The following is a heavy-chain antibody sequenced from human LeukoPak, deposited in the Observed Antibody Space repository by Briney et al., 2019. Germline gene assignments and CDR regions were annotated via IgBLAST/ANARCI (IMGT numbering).Heavy chain of an antibody. CDR1: GDSVSSNSAA. V-gene: IGHV6-1*01. CDR3: AREGRDGYNPIPRMGY. Sequence: SQTLSLTCAISGDSVSSNSAAWNWIRQSPSRGFEWLGRTYYRSKWYNDYAVSVKSRITINPDTSKNQFSLQLNSVTPEDTAVYYCAREGRDGYNPIPRMGYWGQGTLVTVSS. CDR2: TYYRSKWYN. J-gene: IGHJ4*02. D-gene: IGHD5-24*01.